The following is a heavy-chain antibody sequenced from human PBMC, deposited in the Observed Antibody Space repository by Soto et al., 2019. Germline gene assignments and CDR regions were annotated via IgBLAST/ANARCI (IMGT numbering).Heavy chain of an antibody. V-gene: IGHV1-69*01. CDR1: GGTFSIYS. Sequence: QVQLVQSGAEVKKPGSSVKVSCQASGGTFSIYSINWVRQAPGQGLEWMGGIIPMFGAPNYAQTFQGRVTMTAEETTSEAYMELSSLTPADTAVYFCARAFRQWLEKAGFDYWGQGTRVTVSS. CDR3: ARAFRQWLEKAGFDY. D-gene: IGHD6-19*01. J-gene: IGHJ4*02. CDR2: IIPMFGAP.